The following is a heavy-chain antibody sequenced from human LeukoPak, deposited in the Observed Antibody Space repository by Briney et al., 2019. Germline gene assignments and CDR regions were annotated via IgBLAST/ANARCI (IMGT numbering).Heavy chain of an antibody. J-gene: IGHJ3*02. Sequence: GGSLRLSCAASGFTFSSYSMNWVRQAPGKGLEWVSSITSSSSYIYYADSVKGRFTISRDNAKNSLYPQMNSLRAEDTAVYYCARERELLRAFDIWGQGTMVTVSS. CDR3: ARERELLRAFDI. V-gene: IGHV3-21*01. CDR1: GFTFSSYS. D-gene: IGHD1-26*01. CDR2: ITSSSSYI.